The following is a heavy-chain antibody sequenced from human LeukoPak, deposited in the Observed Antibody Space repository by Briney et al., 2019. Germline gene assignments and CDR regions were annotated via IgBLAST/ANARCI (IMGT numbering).Heavy chain of an antibody. D-gene: IGHD2-2*01. CDR2: IYYTGST. J-gene: IGHJ4*02. CDR3: ASLYCSSTSCYGDSVTPY. V-gene: IGHV4-39*01. Sequence: PSETLSLTCAVSGASISGSGYYLGWIRQPPGKGLEWIGNIYYTGSTYYNASLQSRVTISIDMSKNQFSLKLSSVTAADTAVYYCASLYCSSTSCYGDSVTPYWGQGTLVTVSS. CDR1: GASISGSGYY.